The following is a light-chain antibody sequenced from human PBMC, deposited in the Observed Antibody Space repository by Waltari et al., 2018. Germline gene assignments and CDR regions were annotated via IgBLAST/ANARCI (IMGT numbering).Light chain of an antibody. CDR1: SSDVGAFVY. CDR2: DFN. J-gene: IGLJ2*01. CDR3: CSYAGTYILI. Sequence: SALPQPRSVSGSPGQSVTISCTGPSSDVGAFVYFSWYQHYPGKAPKPMIEDFNKRPSGVPDRFSGSKSGNTASLTISGLQAEDEAVYYCCSYAGTYILIFGGGTKLTVL. V-gene: IGLV2-11*01.